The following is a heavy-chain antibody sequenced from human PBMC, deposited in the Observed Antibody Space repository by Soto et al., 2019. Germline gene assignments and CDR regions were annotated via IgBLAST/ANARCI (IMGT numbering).Heavy chain of an antibody. CDR3: ARDDCSGGSCYQDNWFDP. CDR1: GGTLSSYS. CDR2: IIPILGIA. J-gene: IGHJ5*02. V-gene: IGHV1-69*04. D-gene: IGHD2-15*01. Sequence: SVKVSCKASGGTLSSYSISWVRQSPGQGLEWMGRIIPILGIANYAQKFQGRVTITADKSTSTAYMELSSLRSEDTAVYYCARDDCSGGSCYQDNWFDPWGQGTLVTVSS.